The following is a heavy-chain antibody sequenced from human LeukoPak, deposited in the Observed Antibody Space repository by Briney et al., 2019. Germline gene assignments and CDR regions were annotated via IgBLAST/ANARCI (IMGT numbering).Heavy chain of an antibody. CDR3: AKEAGYSSSWFPYYFDY. CDR2: ISGSGGST. D-gene: IGHD6-13*01. J-gene: IGHJ4*02. Sequence: GGSLRLSCAASGFTFSSHAMSWVRQAPGKGLEWVSAISGSGGSTYYADSVKGRFTISRDNSKNTLYLQMNSLRAEDTAVYYCAKEAGYSSSWFPYYFDYWGQGTLVTVSS. V-gene: IGHV3-23*01. CDR1: GFTFSSHA.